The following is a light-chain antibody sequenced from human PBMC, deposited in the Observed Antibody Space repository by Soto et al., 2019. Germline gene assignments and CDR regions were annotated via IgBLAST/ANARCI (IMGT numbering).Light chain of an antibody. J-gene: IGKJ5*01. CDR1: QTVSSY. V-gene: IGKV3-11*01. Sequence: ELELTQSPATLSLSPGERATLSCRASQTVSSYLLWYQQKPCQAPRLLIYDASNRASGTPARFSGSGSGTDFTLTISSLEPEDFAVYYCQQRSNWPTITFGQGTRLEIK. CDR3: QQRSNWPTIT. CDR2: DAS.